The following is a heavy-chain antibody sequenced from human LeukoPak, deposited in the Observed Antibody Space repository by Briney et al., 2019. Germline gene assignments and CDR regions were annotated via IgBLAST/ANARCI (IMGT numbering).Heavy chain of an antibody. D-gene: IGHD6-13*01. J-gene: IGHJ4*02. CDR2: IYQSGST. CDR1: NFSISSGYY. V-gene: IGHV4-38-2*02. Sequence: SETLSLTCTVSNFSISSGYYWGWIRQPPGRRLEWIGSIYQSGSTYYNPSLKSRVTLSIEMSKNQFSLKLSSVTAADTAVYYSARALLVRWSGYYFDYWGQGTLVTVSS. CDR3: ARALLVRWSGYYFDY.